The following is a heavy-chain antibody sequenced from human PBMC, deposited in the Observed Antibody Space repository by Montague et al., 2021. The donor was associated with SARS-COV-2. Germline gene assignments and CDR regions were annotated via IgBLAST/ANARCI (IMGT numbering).Heavy chain of an antibody. CDR2: IYYSGST. D-gene: IGHD2-15*01. CDR3: ASPGGYCTGGSCYYVY. J-gene: IGHJ4*02. V-gene: IGHV4-59*01. Sequence: SETLSLTCSVSGGSISTYYWSWIRQPPGKGLEWIGYIYYSGSTNYNPSLESRVTISIDTSKNQFSLELSSVTAADMAVYHCASPGGYCTGGSCYYVYWGQGTLVTVSS. CDR1: GGSISTYY.